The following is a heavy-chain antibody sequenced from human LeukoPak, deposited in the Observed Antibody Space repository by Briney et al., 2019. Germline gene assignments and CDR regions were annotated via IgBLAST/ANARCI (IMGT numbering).Heavy chain of an antibody. D-gene: IGHD3-9*01. V-gene: IGHV1-69*13. CDR3: ARESGQLRYFDFDAFDI. CDR1: GGTFSSYA. Sequence: EASVKVSCTASGGTFSSYAISWVRQAPGQGLEWMGGIIPIFGTANYAQKFQGRVTITADESTSTAYMELSSLRSEDTAVYYCARESGQLRYFDFDAFDIWGQGTMVTVSS. CDR2: IIPIFGTA. J-gene: IGHJ3*02.